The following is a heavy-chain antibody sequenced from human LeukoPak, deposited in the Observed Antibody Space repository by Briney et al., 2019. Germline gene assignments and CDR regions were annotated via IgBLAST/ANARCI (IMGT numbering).Heavy chain of an antibody. J-gene: IGHJ5*02. CDR3: ARGPRIAVAGTEDWFDP. CDR2: INPNSGGT. V-gene: IGHV1-2*02. Sequence: ASVKVSCKASGYTFNGDYMHWLRQAPGQGLEWMGWINPNSGGTNYAQKFQGRVTMTRDTSISTAYMELSRLRSDDTAVYYCARGPRIAVAGTEDWFDPWGQGTLVTVSS. D-gene: IGHD6-19*01. CDR1: GYTFNGDY.